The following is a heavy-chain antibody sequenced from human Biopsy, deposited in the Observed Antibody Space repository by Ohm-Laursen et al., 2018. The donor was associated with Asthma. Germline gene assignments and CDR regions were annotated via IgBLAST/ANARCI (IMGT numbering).Heavy chain of an antibody. D-gene: IGHD3-22*01. Sequence: SETLSLTCAVYGGSFSSSSYYWGWIRQPPGKGMEWIGSMYHSGSPYYHPSLKRRPTISVDTSKNQLSLKMSSVTAADTAVYFCVRHQYSSSWSTFDYWGQGALVTVSS. CDR3: VRHQYSSSWSTFDY. V-gene: IGHV4-39*01. J-gene: IGHJ4*02. CDR1: GGSFSSSSYY. CDR2: MYHSGSP.